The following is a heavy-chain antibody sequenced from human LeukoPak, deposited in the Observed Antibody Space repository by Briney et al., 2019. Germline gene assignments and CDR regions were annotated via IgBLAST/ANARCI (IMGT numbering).Heavy chain of an antibody. V-gene: IGHV4-39*07. CDR3: ARETYGGVDY. Sequence: SETLSLTCTVSGGSISSSSYYWGWIRQPPGKGLEWIGSSHHSGSTYYNASLKSRVTISVDTSKNQFSLKLTSVTAADTAVYYCARETYGGVDYWGQGTLVTVSS. J-gene: IGHJ4*02. CDR1: GGSISSSSYY. CDR2: SHHSGST. D-gene: IGHD4-23*01.